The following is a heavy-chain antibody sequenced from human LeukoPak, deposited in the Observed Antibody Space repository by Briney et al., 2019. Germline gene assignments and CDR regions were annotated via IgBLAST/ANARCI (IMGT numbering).Heavy chain of an antibody. CDR3: ARDEYRLGSYYYGMDV. J-gene: IGHJ6*02. V-gene: IGHV3-7*01. D-gene: IGHD1-14*01. Sequence: PGGSLRLSCVASGFTFSNYWMTWVRQAPGKGLEWVANIKRDGSEKYYVDSVKGRFTISRDNAQNSLYLQMNSLRAEDTAVYYCARDEYRLGSYYYGMDVWGQGTTVTVSS. CDR1: GFTFSNYW. CDR2: IKRDGSEK.